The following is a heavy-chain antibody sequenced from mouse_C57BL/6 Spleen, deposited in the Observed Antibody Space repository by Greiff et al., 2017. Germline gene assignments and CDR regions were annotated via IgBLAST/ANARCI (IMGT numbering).Heavy chain of an antibody. D-gene: IGHD1-1*01. CDR1: GYAFSSSW. V-gene: IGHV1-82*01. CDR2: IYPGDGDT. Sequence: VKLMESGPELVKPGASVKISCKASGYAFSSSWMNWVKQRPGKGLEWIGRIYPGDGDTNYNGKFKGKATLTADKSSRTAYMQPRSLTSEDSAVYYCARETTVIAPYAMDYWGQGTSVTVSS. J-gene: IGHJ4*01. CDR3: ARETTVIAPYAMDY.